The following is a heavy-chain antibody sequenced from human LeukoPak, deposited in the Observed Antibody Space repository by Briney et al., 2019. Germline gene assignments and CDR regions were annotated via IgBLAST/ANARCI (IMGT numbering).Heavy chain of an antibody. CDR3: ARVNRMIPGYCSGGTCPGDY. CDR1: GFTFSIYG. Sequence: TGGPLRLSCAASGFTFSIYGMSWVRQAPGKGLEWVAYISSSSSNTYYADSVKGRFTISRDNAKNSLYLQMNSLRAEDTALYYCARVNRMIPGYCSGGTCPGDYWGQGTLVTVSS. V-gene: IGHV3-48*01. CDR2: ISSSSSNT. D-gene: IGHD2-15*01. J-gene: IGHJ4*02.